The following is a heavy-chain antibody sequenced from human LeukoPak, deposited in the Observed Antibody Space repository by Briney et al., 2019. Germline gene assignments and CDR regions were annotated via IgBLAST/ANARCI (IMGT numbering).Heavy chain of an antibody. V-gene: IGHV1-69*05. J-gene: IGHJ4*02. D-gene: IGHD2-15*01. Sequence: SVNVSCKASVGTFSIYAISWVRQAPAQGLEWMGVGIPIFGTSNYAQKFQGRVTLTTDESTSTAYMEMRRPRSEDTAVYYCARANCSGGSCYTFDYWGQGTLVPVSS. CDR2: GIPIFGTS. CDR3: ARANCSGGSCYTFDY. CDR1: VGTFSIYA.